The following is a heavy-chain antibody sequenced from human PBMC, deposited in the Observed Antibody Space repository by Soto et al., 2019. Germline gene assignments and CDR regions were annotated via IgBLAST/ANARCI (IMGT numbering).Heavy chain of an antibody. CDR3: ATDRWVGIPDYFDS. Sequence: QVQLVESGGSVVQPGRSLRLSCAASGFTLSSCGMHWVRQAPGKGLEWVAVIGSDGRTKVYADSVKGRFTISRDESMNTIYLQMNSLRVDDTAVYFCATDRWVGIPDYFDSWGQGSLVTVSS. J-gene: IGHJ4*02. V-gene: IGHV3-30-3*01. CDR2: IGSDGRTK. D-gene: IGHD1-1*01. CDR1: GFTLSSCG.